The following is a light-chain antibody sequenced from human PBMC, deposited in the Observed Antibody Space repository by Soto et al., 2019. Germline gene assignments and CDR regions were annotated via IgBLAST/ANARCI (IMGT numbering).Light chain of an antibody. Sequence: LVMTQSRGPLTLSACVRATLSCTASQSITTHVASYQQRPGQAPRLLIYHSSTTATGVPPRFSGSGSGTDFTLTINSLQSEDIAVYYCQQYNTWHRTFGQRAKVDVK. V-gene: IGKV3-15*01. CDR3: QQYNTWHRT. CDR2: HSS. J-gene: IGKJ1*01. CDR1: QSITTH.